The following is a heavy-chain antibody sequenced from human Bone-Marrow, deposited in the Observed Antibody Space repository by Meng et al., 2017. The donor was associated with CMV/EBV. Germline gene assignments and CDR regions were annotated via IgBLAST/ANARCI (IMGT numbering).Heavy chain of an antibody. CDR1: GYTFTNYA. D-gene: IGHD2-2*02. CDR3: ARAMDCTSASCYIAAGWFDP. Sequence: VSVKVSCKASGYTFTNYAFSWVRQAPGQGLEWMGWISAYNDNRNYAQKLQGRVTMTTDTSTSTAYMELRGLRSDDTAVYYCARAMDCTSASCYIAAGWFDPWGQGTLVTVSS. V-gene: IGHV1-18*01. CDR2: ISAYNDNR. J-gene: IGHJ5*02.